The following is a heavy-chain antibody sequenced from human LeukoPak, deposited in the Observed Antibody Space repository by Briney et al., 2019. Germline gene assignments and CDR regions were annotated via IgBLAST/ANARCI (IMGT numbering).Heavy chain of an antibody. V-gene: IGHV3-21*01. CDR1: GFTFSSYS. D-gene: IGHD3-16*01. Sequence: GGSLRLSCAASGFTFSSYSMNWVRQAPGKGLEWVSSISSSSSYIYYADSVKGRFTISRDNAKNSLYLQMNSLRAEDTAVYYCARVKTYDYVWGSYGTKTHLDYWGQGTLVIVSS. J-gene: IGHJ4*02. CDR2: ISSSSSYI. CDR3: ARVKTYDYVWGSYGTKTHLDY.